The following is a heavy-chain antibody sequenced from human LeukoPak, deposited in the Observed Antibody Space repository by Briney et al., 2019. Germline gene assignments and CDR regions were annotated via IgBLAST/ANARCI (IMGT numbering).Heavy chain of an antibody. J-gene: IGHJ4*02. D-gene: IGHD5-18*01. Sequence: PSETLSLTCTVSGGSISSGNYYWGWVRQPPGKGLEWIGSLSFGGSTYYTPSLKNRVTISLDTSKNQFSLKLTSVTAADTAVYYCARVPPVDTAPVEFFDHWGQGILVSVSS. CDR3: ARVPPVDTAPVEFFDH. CDR2: LSFGGST. V-gene: IGHV4-39*07. CDR1: GGSISSGNYY.